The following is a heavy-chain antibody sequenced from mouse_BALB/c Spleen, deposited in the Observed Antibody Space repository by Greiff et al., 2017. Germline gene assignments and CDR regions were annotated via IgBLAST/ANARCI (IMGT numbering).Heavy chain of an antibody. CDR1: GYTFTSYY. CDR3: ASHEWFAY. Sequence: VQLQQSGPELVKPGASVRISCKASGYTFTSYYIHWVKQRPGQGLEWIGWIYPGNVNTKYNEKFKGKATLTADKSSSTAYMQLSSLTSEDSAVYFCASHEWFAYWGQGTLVTVSA. J-gene: IGHJ3*01. V-gene: IGHV1S56*01. CDR2: IYPGNVNT.